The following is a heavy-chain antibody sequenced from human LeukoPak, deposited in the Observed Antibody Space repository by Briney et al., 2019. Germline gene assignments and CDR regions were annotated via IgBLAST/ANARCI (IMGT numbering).Heavy chain of an antibody. V-gene: IGHV3-7*01. CDR3: AREAGILTGYHYYYYMDV. CDR1: GFTFRNYA. D-gene: IGHD3-9*01. CDR2: IKQDGSEK. Sequence: GGSLRLSCAGSGFTFRNYAMSWVRQAPGKGLEWVANIKQDGSEKYYVDSVKGRFTISRDNAKNSLYLQMNSLRAEDTAVYYCAREAGILTGYHYYYYMDVWGKGTTVTISS. J-gene: IGHJ6*03.